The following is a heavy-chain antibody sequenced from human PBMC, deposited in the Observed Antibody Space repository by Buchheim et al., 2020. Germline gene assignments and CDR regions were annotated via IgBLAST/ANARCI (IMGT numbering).Heavy chain of an antibody. D-gene: IGHD3-22*01. CDR3: ARGRYYDSSGYYSPPQTPFDY. V-gene: IGHV3-66*01. CDR1: GFTVSSNY. J-gene: IGHJ4*02. Sequence: EVQLVESGGGLVQPGGSLRLSCAASGFTVSSNYMSWVRQAPGKGLEWVSVIYSGGSTYYADSVKGRFTISRDNSKNTLYLQMNSLRAEDTAVYYCARGRYYDSSGYYSPPQTPFDYWGQGTL. CDR2: IYSGGST.